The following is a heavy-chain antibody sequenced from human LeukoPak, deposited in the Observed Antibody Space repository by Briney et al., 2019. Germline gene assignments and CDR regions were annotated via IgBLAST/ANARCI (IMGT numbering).Heavy chain of an antibody. CDR3: ARVSDTAMVTFDY. CDR2: IYHSGST. Sequence: SETLSLTCAVSGGSISSGGYSWSWIRQPPGKGLEWIGYIYHSGSTYYNPSLKSRVTISVDTSKNQFSLKLSSVTAADTAVYYCARVSDTAMVTFDYWGQGTLVTVSS. CDR1: GGSISSGGYS. V-gene: IGHV4-30-2*05. J-gene: IGHJ4*02. D-gene: IGHD5-18*01.